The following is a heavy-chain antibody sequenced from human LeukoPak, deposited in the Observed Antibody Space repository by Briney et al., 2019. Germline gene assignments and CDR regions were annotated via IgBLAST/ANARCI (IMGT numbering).Heavy chain of an antibody. CDR2: ISCDGSNK. CDR3: AKDSTLTFDP. D-gene: IGHD4/OR15-4a*01. V-gene: IGHV3-30*18. CDR1: GFTFSSYG. J-gene: IGHJ5*02. Sequence: GRSLRLSCAASGFTFSSYGMHWVRQAPGKGLEWVAVISCDGSNKYYADSVKGRFTISRDNSKNTLYLQMNSLRAEDTAVYYCAKDSTLTFDPWGQGTLVTVSS.